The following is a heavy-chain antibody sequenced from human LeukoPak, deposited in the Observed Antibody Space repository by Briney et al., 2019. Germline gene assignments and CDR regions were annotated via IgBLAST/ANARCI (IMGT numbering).Heavy chain of an antibody. V-gene: IGHV3-7*01. CDR3: ARSAFPADY. CDR2: IKHDAREK. Sequence: GGPLRLSCTGSGFTFSSYWMTWVRQAPGKGLEWVANIKHDAREKYYVDSVMGRFTISRDNAKNSVFLQMNSLRAEDTALYYCARSAFPADYWGQGILVTVSS. J-gene: IGHJ4*02. D-gene: IGHD2/OR15-2a*01. CDR1: GFTFSSYW.